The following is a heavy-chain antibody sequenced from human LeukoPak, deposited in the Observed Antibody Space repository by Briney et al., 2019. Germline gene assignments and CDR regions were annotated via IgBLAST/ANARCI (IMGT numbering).Heavy chain of an antibody. CDR1: GYTFTSYG. J-gene: IGHJ6*02. D-gene: IGHD2-15*01. CDR3: ARVLVVAANPYYYGMDV. V-gene: IGHV1-2*02. Sequence: ASVKVSCKASGYTFTSYGISWVRQAPGQGLEWMGWINPNSGGTNYAQKFQGRVTMTRDTSISTAYMELSRLRSDDTAVYYCARVLVVAANPYYYGMDVWGQGTTVTVSS. CDR2: INPNSGGT.